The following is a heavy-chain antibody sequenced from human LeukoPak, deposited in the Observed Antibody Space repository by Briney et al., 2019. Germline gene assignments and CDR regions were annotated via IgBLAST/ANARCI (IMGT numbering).Heavy chain of an antibody. CDR1: GYTFTNYG. CDR2: INTGNGNT. Sequence: ASVKVSCKTSGYTFTNYGMHWVRQAPRQSLEWMGWINTGNGNTKSSQKFQDRVALTRDTSASTAYMELNSLSSEDTAVYYCARVPLHVASGRYYPHWGQGTLVTVSS. J-gene: IGHJ1*01. D-gene: IGHD3-10*01. CDR3: ARVPLHVASGRYYPH. V-gene: IGHV1-3*04.